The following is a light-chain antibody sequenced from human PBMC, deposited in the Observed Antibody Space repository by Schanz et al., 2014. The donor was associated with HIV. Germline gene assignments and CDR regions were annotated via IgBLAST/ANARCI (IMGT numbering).Light chain of an antibody. V-gene: IGKV3-20*01. J-gene: IGKJ2*01. Sequence: EIVLTQSPGTLSLSPGERATLSCRASQSVSSSYLAWYQQKPGQAPRLLIYGASSRATGIPDRFSGSGSGTDFTLTISGLQPDDFATYYCQQYNNYPYIFGQGTTLEI. CDR1: QSVSSSY. CDR3: QQYNNYPYI. CDR2: GAS.